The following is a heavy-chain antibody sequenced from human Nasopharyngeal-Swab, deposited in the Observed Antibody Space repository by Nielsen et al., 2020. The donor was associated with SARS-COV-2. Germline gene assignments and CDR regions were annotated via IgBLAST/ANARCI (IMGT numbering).Heavy chain of an antibody. V-gene: IGHV3-30-3*01. CDR1: GFTFSSYA. Sequence: GESLKISCAASGFTFSSYAMYWVRQAPGKGLEWVAVISYDGSNKYYADSVKGRFTVSRDNPKNSLYLQMNNLRVEDTALYYCAGESGPNGFDIWGQGAMITVSS. J-gene: IGHJ3*02. CDR3: AGESGPNGFDI. CDR2: ISYDGSNK. D-gene: IGHD2-15*01.